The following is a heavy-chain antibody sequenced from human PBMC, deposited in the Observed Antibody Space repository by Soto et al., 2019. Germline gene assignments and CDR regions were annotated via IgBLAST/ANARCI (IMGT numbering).Heavy chain of an antibody. V-gene: IGHV1-18*01. Sequence: QVQLVQSGPEVKKPGASVKVSCKTSGYTFTNFGLSWVRQAPGQGLEWMGWISAYNDNTNYSQNYQGRVNITTDTATSTAYMELRSLRSDDTAVYYCARGGTPTDYWGQGTLVTVSS. J-gene: IGHJ4*02. D-gene: IGHD3-16*01. CDR2: ISAYNDNT. CDR3: ARGGTPTDY. CDR1: GYTFTNFG.